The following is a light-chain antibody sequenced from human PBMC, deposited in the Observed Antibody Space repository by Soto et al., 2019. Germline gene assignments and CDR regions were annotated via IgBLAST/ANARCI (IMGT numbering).Light chain of an antibody. CDR1: SGHSSSP. CDR2: LNSDGSH. Sequence: QLVLAQSPSASASLGASVKLTCTLTSGHSSSPIAWHQQQPEKDPRYLMKLNSDGSHTKGDGIPDRFSGSSSGAERYLTISGLQSEDEAYYYCQTWGTGTVVFGGGTKLTVL. CDR3: QTWGTGTVV. J-gene: IGLJ2*01. V-gene: IGLV4-69*01.